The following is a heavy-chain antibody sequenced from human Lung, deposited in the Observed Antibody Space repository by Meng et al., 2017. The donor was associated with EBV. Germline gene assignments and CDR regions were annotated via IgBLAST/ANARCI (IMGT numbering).Heavy chain of an antibody. Sequence: VQLVQAGAEVKKPGSSVKVSCKASGGTFSSYTISWVRQAPGQGLEWVGRITPSSGGTTYAQKFQGRVTMTRDTSISTAYMELSSLRSDDAAIYYCVRANLGSADYWGQGTLVTVSS. J-gene: IGHJ4*02. CDR1: GGTFSSYT. V-gene: IGHV1-2*06. CDR3: VRANLGSADY. D-gene: IGHD7-27*01. CDR2: ITPSSGGT.